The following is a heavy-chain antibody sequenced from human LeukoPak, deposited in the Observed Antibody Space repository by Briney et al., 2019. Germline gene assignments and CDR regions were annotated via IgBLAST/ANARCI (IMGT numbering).Heavy chain of an antibody. J-gene: IGHJ4*02. V-gene: IGHV4-39*07. CDR3: ARDLIAGTTSFDY. CDR2: IYYSGST. Sequence: SETLSLTCTVSGGSISSSSYYWGWIRQPPGKGLEWFGSIYYSGSTYYNPSLKSRVPISVVTSKNQFSLKLSSVTAADTAVYYCARDLIAGTTSFDYWGQGTLVTVSS. CDR1: GGSISSSSYY. D-gene: IGHD1-20*01.